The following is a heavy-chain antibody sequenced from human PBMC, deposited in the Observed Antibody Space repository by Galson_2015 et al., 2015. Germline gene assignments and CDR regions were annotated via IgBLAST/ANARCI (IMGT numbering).Heavy chain of an antibody. CDR2: IGSRGKDI. J-gene: IGHJ3*02. CDR3: AREDATDAPDI. Sequence: SLRLSCAASGFFFSSSEMNWVRQAPGKGLEWVSYIGSRGKDIDYADSVKGRFTISRDNAKNSLYLQMNSLRAEDTAIYYCAREDATDAPDIWGQGTMVTVSS. CDR1: GFFFSSSE. V-gene: IGHV3-48*03.